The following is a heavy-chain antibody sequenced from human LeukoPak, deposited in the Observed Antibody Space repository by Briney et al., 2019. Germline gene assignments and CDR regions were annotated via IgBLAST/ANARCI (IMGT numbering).Heavy chain of an antibody. CDR2: IYYSGGT. D-gene: IGHD3-3*01. J-gene: IGHJ4*02. CDR3: ARRSDRFDY. Sequence: SETLSLTCTVSGGSISSYYWSWLRHPPGKGLEWIGYIYYSGGTDYNPSLKSRVTISVDTSKNQFSLKLTSVTAADTAVYYCARRSDRFDYWGQGTLVTVSS. V-gene: IGHV4-59*08. CDR1: GGSISSYY.